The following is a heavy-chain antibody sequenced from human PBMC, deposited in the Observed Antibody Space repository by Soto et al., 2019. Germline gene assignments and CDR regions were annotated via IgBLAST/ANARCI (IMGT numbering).Heavy chain of an antibody. CDR2: ISYDGSNK. CDR3: AKDLRSSSGSPAY. J-gene: IGHJ4*02. V-gene: IGHV3-30*18. Sequence: QVQLVESGGGVVQPGRSLRLSCAASGFTFSSYGMHWVRQAPGKGLEWVAVISYDGSNKYYADSVKGRFTISRDNSKNTLYLQMNSLRAEDTAVYYCAKDLRSSSGSPAYWGQGTLVTVSS. CDR1: GFTFSSYG. D-gene: IGHD6-19*01.